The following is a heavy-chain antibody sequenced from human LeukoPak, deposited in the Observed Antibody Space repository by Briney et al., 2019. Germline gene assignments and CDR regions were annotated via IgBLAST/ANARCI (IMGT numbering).Heavy chain of an antibody. J-gene: IGHJ5*02. CDR2: IYHSGNT. CDR3: ARDVPETYSDRWFDP. Sequence: SETLSLTCSVSGGSLSSYYWSWIRQPPGKGLEWIGYIYHSGNTAYNPSLKSRVTISVDKSENQFFLDLTSVTPADTAVYYCARDVPETYSDRWFDPWGQGILVTVSS. CDR1: GGSLSSYY. V-gene: IGHV4-59*01. D-gene: IGHD1-14*01.